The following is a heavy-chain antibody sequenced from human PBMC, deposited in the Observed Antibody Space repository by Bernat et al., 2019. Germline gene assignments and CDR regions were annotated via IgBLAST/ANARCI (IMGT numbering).Heavy chain of an antibody. Sequence: QVQLVQSGAEVKKPGASVKVSCKASGYTFTGYYMHWVRQAPGQGLEWMGWINPNSGGTNYAQKFQGWVTITRDTAISTAYMELSRLRSDDTAVYYCARAMATIGDNYYYSGMDVWGQGTTVTVSS. CDR2: INPNSGGT. V-gene: IGHV1-2*04. CDR3: ARAMATIGDNYYYSGMDV. D-gene: IGHD5-24*01. J-gene: IGHJ6*02. CDR1: GYTFTGYY.